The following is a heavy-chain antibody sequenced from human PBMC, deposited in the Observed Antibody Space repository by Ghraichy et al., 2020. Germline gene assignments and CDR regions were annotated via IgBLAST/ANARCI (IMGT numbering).Heavy chain of an antibody. J-gene: IGHJ4*02. D-gene: IGHD5-12*01. Sequence: SVKVSCKASGGTFSSYAISWVRQAPGQGLEWMGGIIPIFGTANYAQKFQGRVTITADESTSTAYMELSSLRSEDTAVYYCARGKYSGYDPPLLPDYWGQGTLVTVSS. V-gene: IGHV1-69*13. CDR3: ARGKYSGYDPPLLPDY. CDR2: IIPIFGTA. CDR1: GGTFSSYA.